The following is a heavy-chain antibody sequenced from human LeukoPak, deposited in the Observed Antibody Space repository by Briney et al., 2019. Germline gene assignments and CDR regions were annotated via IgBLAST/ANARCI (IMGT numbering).Heavy chain of an antibody. J-gene: IGHJ3*02. CDR3: ARDRRQWLVVDAFDI. CDR2: INPNSGGT. V-gene: IGHV1-2*06. CDR1: GYTFTGYY. Sequence: ASVKVSCKASGYTFTGYYMHWVRQAPGQGLEWMGRINPNSGGTNYAQKFEGRVTMTRDTSISTAYMELSRLRSDDTAVYYCARDRRQWLVVDAFDIWGQGTMVTVSS. D-gene: IGHD6-19*01.